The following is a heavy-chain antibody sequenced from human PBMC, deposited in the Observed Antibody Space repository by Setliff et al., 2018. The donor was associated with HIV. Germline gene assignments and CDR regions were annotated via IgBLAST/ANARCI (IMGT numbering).Heavy chain of an antibody. Sequence: PSETLSLTCTVSRGSISRHYWAWIRQPPGKGLEWIGYISYSGKTDYNSSLKNRVTMSVDTSNHQFSLKLTSVTAADTAVYYCARQTNYYDSTGYPTRAFDTWGQGTMVTVSS. CDR2: ISYSGKT. CDR3: ARQTNYYDSTGYPTRAFDT. CDR1: RGSISRHY. D-gene: IGHD3-22*01. V-gene: IGHV4-59*08. J-gene: IGHJ3*02.